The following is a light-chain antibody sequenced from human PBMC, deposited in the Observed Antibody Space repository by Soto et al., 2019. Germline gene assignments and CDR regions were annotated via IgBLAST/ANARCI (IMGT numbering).Light chain of an antibody. Sequence: IVLKQSPGTLSLSAAGRATLSCRASQSVSSSYLAWYQQKPGQAPRLLIYGASSRATGIPDRFSGRGSGTDFTLTISRLEPEDCAVYYCQQYGSSPLTFGGGTKVDIK. V-gene: IGKV3-20*01. CDR2: GAS. J-gene: IGKJ4*01. CDR3: QQYGSSPLT. CDR1: QSVSSSY.